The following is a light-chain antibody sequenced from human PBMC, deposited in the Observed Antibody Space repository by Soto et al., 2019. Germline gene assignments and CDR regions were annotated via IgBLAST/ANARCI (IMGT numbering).Light chain of an antibody. CDR2: DAS. CDR3: QQRSNWLFT. CDR1: QSVSSY. J-gene: IGKJ3*01. Sequence: EIVLTQSPATLSLSPGERATLSCRASQSVSSYLAWYQQKPGQAPRLLLYDASNRATGIPARFSGSGSRTDFTLTISSLEPEDFAVYYCQQRSNWLFTFGPGTKVDIK. V-gene: IGKV3-11*01.